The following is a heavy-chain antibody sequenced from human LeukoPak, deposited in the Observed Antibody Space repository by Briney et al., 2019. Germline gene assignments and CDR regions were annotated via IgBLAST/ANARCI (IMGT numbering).Heavy chain of an antibody. Sequence: SETLSLTCTVSGGSISSYYWSWIRQPPGKGLEWIGYIYYSGSTNYNPSLKSRVTISVDTSKNQFSLRLNSVTAADTAVYYCARDHGVAARPDLWGQGTLVTVSS. CDR3: ARDHGVAARPDL. CDR1: GGSISSYY. D-gene: IGHD6-6*01. J-gene: IGHJ4*02. CDR2: IYYSGST. V-gene: IGHV4-59*12.